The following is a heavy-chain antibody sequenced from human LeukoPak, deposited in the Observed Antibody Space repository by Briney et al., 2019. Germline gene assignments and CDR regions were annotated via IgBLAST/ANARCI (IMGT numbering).Heavy chain of an antibody. CDR1: GFTVSSNH. CDR3: ASHSSSWYGFDY. CDR2: IYSGGST. J-gene: IGHJ4*02. Sequence: PEGSLRLSCAASGFTVSSNHMSWVRQAPGKGLEWVSVIYSGGSTYYADSVKGRFTISRDNSKNTLYLQMNSLRAEDTAVYYCASHSSSWYGFDYWGQGTLVTVSS. V-gene: IGHV3-53*01. D-gene: IGHD6-13*01.